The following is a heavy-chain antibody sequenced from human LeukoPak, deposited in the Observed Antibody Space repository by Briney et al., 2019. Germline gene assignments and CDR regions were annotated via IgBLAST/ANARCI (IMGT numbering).Heavy chain of an antibody. J-gene: IGHJ4*02. CDR3: ARLKTGEYGDYGGDY. Sequence: PSETLSLTCTVSGGSITSRDYYWGWIRQPPGKGLEWSGTISYSGRTYYNPSLESRVTISVDTSKNQFSLKLSSVTAADTAVYYCARLKTGEYGDYGGDYWGQGTLVTVSS. CDR2: ISYSGRT. CDR1: GGSITSRDYY. D-gene: IGHD4-17*01. V-gene: IGHV4-39*01.